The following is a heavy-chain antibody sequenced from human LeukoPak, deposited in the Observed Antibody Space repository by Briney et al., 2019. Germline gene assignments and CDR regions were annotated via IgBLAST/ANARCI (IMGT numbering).Heavy chain of an antibody. V-gene: IGHV4-34*01. CDR3: ARGVGVLLAYYFDY. D-gene: IGHD3-10*01. CDR2: INHSGST. CDR1: GGSFSTYY. Sequence: PSETLSLTCAVYGGSFSTYYWSWIRQPPGKGLEWIGEINHSGSTNYNPSLKSRVTISVDTSKNQFSLMLSSVTAADTAVYYCARGVGVLLAYYFDYWGQGTLVTVSS. J-gene: IGHJ4*02.